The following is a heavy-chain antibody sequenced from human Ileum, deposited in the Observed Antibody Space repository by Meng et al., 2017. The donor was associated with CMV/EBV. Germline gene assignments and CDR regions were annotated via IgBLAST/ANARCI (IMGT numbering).Heavy chain of an antibody. D-gene: IGHD2-21*01. CDR1: YTFNVFY. V-gene: IGHV1-2*02. CDR3: ARDGVVCGDTTCRGFFS. CDR2: VNPKRGDT. J-gene: IGHJ5*02. Sequence: YTFNVFYMHWVRQAPGQGLEWMGWVNPKRGDTNYAQKFQGRVTMTRDPSISTAYMELSGLRYDDTAVYYCARDGVVCGDTTCRGFFSWGQGTLVTVSS.